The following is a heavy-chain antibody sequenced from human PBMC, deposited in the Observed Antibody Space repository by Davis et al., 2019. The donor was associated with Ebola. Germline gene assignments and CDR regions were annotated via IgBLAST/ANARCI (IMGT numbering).Heavy chain of an antibody. CDR2: IYSSGNT. Sequence: SETLSLTCTVSGGSINNYYWSWIRQPPGKGLEWIGYIYSSGNTNSNPSLKSRVTISVDTSKNQFSLKLRSVTAADTAVYFCAGAGYSSGWNFASWGQGTLVTVSS. CDR3: AGAGYSSGWNFAS. V-gene: IGHV4-59*01. J-gene: IGHJ4*02. D-gene: IGHD6-19*01. CDR1: GGSINNYY.